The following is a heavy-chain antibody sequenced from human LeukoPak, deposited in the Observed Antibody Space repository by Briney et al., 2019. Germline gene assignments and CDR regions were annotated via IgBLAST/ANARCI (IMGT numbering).Heavy chain of an antibody. D-gene: IGHD3-3*01. CDR1: GGTFSSYA. Sequence: SVKVSCKASGGTFSSYAISWVRQAPGQGLEWMGGIIPIFGTANYAQKFQGRVTITADESTSTAYMELSSLRSEDTAVYYCARDRKLRFLEWLNFDIWGQGTMVTVSS. CDR3: ARDRKLRFLEWLNFDI. V-gene: IGHV1-69*01. J-gene: IGHJ3*02. CDR2: IIPIFGTA.